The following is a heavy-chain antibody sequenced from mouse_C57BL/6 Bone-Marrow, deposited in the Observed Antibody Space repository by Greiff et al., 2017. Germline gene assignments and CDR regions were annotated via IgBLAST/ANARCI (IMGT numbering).Heavy chain of an antibody. D-gene: IGHD2-12*01. CDR3: ARGEGYDDSDY. V-gene: IGHV14-2*01. CDR1: GFNIKDYY. Sequence: EVKLEESGAELVKPGASVKLSCTASGFNIKDYYMHWVKQRTEQGLEWIGRIDPEDGETKYAPKFQGKATITADTSANTAYLQLSSLTSEDTAVYYGARGEGYDDSDYWGQGTTLTVSS. J-gene: IGHJ2*01. CDR2: IDPEDGET.